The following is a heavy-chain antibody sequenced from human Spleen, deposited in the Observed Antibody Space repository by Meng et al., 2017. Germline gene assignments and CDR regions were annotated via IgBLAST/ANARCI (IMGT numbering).Heavy chain of an antibody. J-gene: IGHJ4*02. D-gene: IGHD1-26*01. CDR1: DYSLSRCNW. CDR3: ARGLSGSYYGTFDY. V-gene: IGHV4-28*02. Sequence: QEPLQASGPVLVTPSQPLSPPCAVSDYSLSRCNWWGWIRQPPGKGLEWIGYIDYSGSIYHNSSLKSRVTMSVGTSKTQFSLKLTSVTAVDTAVYYCARGLSGSYYGTFDYWGQGTLVTVSS. CDR2: IDYSGSI.